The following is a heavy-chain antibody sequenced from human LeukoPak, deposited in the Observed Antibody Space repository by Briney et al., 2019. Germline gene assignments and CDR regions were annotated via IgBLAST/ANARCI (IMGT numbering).Heavy chain of an antibody. Sequence: SETLSLTCTVSGASLSSAHGRSWIRQPPGKGLEWIGYSQNSGCTNCNPSLKSRVTISVDTSKNQFSLKLSSVTAADTAIHYCARDYSGSLDYWGQGILVTVTS. CDR2: SQNSGCT. V-gene: IGHV4-61*01. CDR3: ARDYSGSLDY. D-gene: IGHD3-10*01. CDR1: GASLSSAHG. J-gene: IGHJ4*02.